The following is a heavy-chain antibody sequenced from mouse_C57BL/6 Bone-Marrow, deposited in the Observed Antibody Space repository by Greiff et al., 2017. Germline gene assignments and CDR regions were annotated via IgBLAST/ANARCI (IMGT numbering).Heavy chain of an antibody. D-gene: IGHD2-3*01. V-gene: IGHV1-81*01. J-gene: IGHJ2*01. CDR1: GYTFTSYG. CDR2: IYPRSGNT. CDR3: ARRDGYYVDLDY. Sequence: QVQLQQSGAELARPGASVKLSCKASGYTFTSYGISWVKQRTGQGLEWIGEIYPRSGNTYYNEKFKGKATLTADKSSSTAYMELRSLTSEDSAVYFCARRDGYYVDLDYWGQGTTLTVSS.